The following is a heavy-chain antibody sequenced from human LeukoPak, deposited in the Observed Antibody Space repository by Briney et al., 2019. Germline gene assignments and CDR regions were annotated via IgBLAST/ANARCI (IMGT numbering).Heavy chain of an antibody. CDR1: GFTFSSYW. V-gene: IGHV3-74*01. J-gene: IGHJ4*02. Sequence: GGSLRLSCAASGFTFSSYWMHWVRQAPGKGLVWVSRINSDGSSTSYANSVKGRFTISRDNAKNTLYLQMNSLRAEDTAVYYCARDQDFTVVTQNFDYWGQGTLVTVSS. CDR3: ARDQDFTVVTQNFDY. D-gene: IGHD4-23*01. CDR2: INSDGSST.